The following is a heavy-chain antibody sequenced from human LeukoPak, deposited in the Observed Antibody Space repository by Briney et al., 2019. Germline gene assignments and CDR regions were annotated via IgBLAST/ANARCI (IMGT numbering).Heavy chain of an antibody. V-gene: IGHV4-38-2*02. CDR2: IYHSGST. CDR3: ARVRRYTGYDLGDFDY. D-gene: IGHD5-12*01. J-gene: IGHJ4*02. CDR1: GYSISSGYY. Sequence: SETLSLTCTVSGYSISSGYYWGWIRQPPGKGLEWIGSIYHSGSTYYNPSLKSRVTISVDTSKNQFSLKLSSVTAADTAMYYCARVRRYTGYDLGDFDYWGQGTLVTVSS.